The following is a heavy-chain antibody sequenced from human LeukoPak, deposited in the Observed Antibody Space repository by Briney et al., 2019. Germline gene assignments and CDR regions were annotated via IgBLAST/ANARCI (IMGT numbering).Heavy chain of an antibody. J-gene: IGHJ4*02. Sequence: GRSLRLSCAASGFTFDGYAMHWVRQAPGKGLEWVSGLTWNSGSVAYADSVKGRFTISRDNAKNSLYLQMNSLRAEDTALYYCAKDIFGYSSSRAIDYWGQGTLVTVSS. V-gene: IGHV3-9*01. CDR3: AKDIFGYSSSRAIDY. CDR2: LTWNSGSV. D-gene: IGHD6-13*01. CDR1: GFTFDGYA.